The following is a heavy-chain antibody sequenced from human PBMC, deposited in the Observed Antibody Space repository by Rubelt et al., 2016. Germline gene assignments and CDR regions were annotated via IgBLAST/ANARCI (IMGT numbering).Heavy chain of an antibody. CDR2: INHSGST. Sequence: VQLVESGGGLVKPGGSLRLSCAASGFTFSNAWMSWVRQAPGKGLEWIGEINHSGSTNYNPSLKSRVTISVDTSKNQFSLKLSSVTAADTAVYYCARGDGMATTNDAFDIWGQGTMVTVSS. V-gene: IGHV4-4*02. CDR3: ARGDGMATTNDAFDI. J-gene: IGHJ3*02. D-gene: IGHD5-24*01. CDR1: GFTFSNAW.